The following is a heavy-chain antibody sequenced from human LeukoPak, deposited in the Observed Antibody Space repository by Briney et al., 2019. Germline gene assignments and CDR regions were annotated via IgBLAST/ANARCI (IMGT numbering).Heavy chain of an antibody. CDR1: GFTFSDHH. V-gene: IGHV3-21*01. Sequence: GGSLRLSCAVSGFTFSDHHMDWVRQAPGKGLEWVSSINDGGTYVYYADSVKGRFTISRDNADNSLHLQMNSLRAEDTAVYYCVRDRYCSGGSCSGGYGYWGQGTLVTVSS. D-gene: IGHD2-15*01. CDR3: VRDRYCSGGSCSGGYGY. J-gene: IGHJ4*02. CDR2: INDGGTYV.